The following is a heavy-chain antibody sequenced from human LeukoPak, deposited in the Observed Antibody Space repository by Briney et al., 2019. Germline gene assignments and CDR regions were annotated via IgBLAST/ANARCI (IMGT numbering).Heavy chain of an antibody. CDR3: AKGSNKLLWFGELSPYDY. V-gene: IGHV3-23*01. J-gene: IGHJ4*02. D-gene: IGHD3-10*01. CDR1: GFTFSSYA. CDR2: ISGSGGST. Sequence: GGSLRLSCAASGFTFSSYAMSWVRQAPGKGLEWVSAISGSGGSTYYADSVKGRFTISRDNSKNTLYLQMNSLRAEDTAVYYCAKGSNKLLWFGELSPYDYWGQGILVTVSS.